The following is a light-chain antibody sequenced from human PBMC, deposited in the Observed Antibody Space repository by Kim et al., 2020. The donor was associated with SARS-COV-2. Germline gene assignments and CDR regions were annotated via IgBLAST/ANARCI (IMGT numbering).Light chain of an antibody. J-gene: IGKJ2*01. V-gene: IGKV1-39*01. CDR3: QQSYSTPQT. CDR1: QSISSY. CDR2: AAS. Sequence: SASVRERVTITCRASQSISSYLNWYQQKPGKAPKLLIYAASSLQSGVPSRFSGSGSGTDFTLTISSLQPEDFATYYCQQSYSTPQTFGQGTKLEI.